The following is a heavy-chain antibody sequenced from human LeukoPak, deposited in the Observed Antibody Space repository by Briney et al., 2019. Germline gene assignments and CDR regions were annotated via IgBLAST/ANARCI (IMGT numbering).Heavy chain of an antibody. CDR1: GYTFTGYY. CDR2: INPNSGGT. D-gene: IGHD6-6*01. CDR3: ASAYSSSSVGYYYYMDV. J-gene: IGHJ6*03. V-gene: IGHV1-2*02. Sequence: ASVEVSCKASGYTFTGYYMHWVRQAPGQGLEWMGWINPNSGGTNYAQKFQGRVTMTRDTSISTAYMELSRLRSDDTAVYYCASAYSSSSVGYYYYMDVWGKGTTVTVSS.